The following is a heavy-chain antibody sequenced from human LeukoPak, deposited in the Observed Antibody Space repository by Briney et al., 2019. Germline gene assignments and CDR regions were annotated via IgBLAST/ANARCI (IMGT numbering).Heavy chain of an antibody. Sequence: SETLSLTCSVSGVSLTGYYWSWIRQSSGKGLEWIAEINHRGHTNFDPSLRGRVTVSIDTSRKQFSLNVTSVTAADTAVYFCARGSGSYTGAVDYWGQGTHVIVSS. V-gene: IGHV4-34*01. CDR1: GVSLTGYY. CDR2: INHRGHT. J-gene: IGHJ4*01. D-gene: IGHD3-16*01. CDR3: ARGSGSYTGAVDY.